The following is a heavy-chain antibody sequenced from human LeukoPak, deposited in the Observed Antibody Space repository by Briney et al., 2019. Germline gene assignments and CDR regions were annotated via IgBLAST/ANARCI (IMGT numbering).Heavy chain of an antibody. Sequence: ASVKVSCKASGYIFTGCYMHWVRQAPGQGLEWMGWINPDSGGTNYAQKFQGRVTMTRDTSISTAYMELSRLRSDDSAMYYCARGRGSWYDSSGSPYIRFDYWGQGTLVTVSS. CDR1: GYIFTGCY. CDR3: ARGRGSWYDSSGSPYIRFDY. CDR2: INPDSGGT. V-gene: IGHV1-2*02. D-gene: IGHD3-22*01. J-gene: IGHJ4*02.